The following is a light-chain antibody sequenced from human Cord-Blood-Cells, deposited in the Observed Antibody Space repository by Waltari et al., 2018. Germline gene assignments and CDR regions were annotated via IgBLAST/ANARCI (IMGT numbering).Light chain of an antibody. CDR3: SSYTSSSVV. Sequence: QSALTQPASVSGSPGQSLTISCPGTSSDVGGYNYVTWYQQHPGKAPKLMIYDVSNRPSGVSNRFSGSKYGNTASRTISGLQAEDEADYYCSSYTSSSVVFGGGTKLTVL. J-gene: IGLJ2*01. V-gene: IGLV2-14*01. CDR1: SSDVGGYNY. CDR2: DVS.